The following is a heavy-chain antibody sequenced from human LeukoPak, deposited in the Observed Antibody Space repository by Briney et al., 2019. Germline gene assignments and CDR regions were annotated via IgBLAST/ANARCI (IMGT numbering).Heavy chain of an antibody. CDR2: INHSGST. V-gene: IGHV4-34*01. CDR3: AGCGGSDSYYGIDY. CDR1: GGSFSGYY. J-gene: IGHJ4*01. Sequence: SETLSLTCAVYGGSFSGYYWSWIRQPPGKGLEWMGAINHSGSTNYNPSLKSRVTISVDTSKNQFSLKLGAYNSAEEAVYYCAGCGGSDSYYGIDYWGQGTMVTVSS. D-gene: IGHD3-10*01.